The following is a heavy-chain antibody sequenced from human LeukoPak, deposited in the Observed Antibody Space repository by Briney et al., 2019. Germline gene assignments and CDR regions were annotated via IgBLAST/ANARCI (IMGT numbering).Heavy chain of an antibody. D-gene: IGHD3-10*01. CDR3: ARVRGQQLGVIDY. CDR1: GYTFTNFD. J-gene: IGHJ4*02. V-gene: IGHV1-8*01. CDR2: MTPNNGNA. Sequence: ASVKVSCRASGYTFTNFDINWVRQASGQGLEWVGWMTPNNGNAGFAQKLQGRVTLTRDTSINTAYMELSSLRSDDTAVYYYARVRGQQLGVIDYWGQGTLVTVSS.